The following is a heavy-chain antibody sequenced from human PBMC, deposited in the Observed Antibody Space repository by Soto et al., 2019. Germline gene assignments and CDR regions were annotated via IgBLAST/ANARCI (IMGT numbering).Heavy chain of an antibody. CDR1: GASVSHADYC. CDR3: ARVHLFVIHGAFYI. Sequence: QVQLQESGPGLVKPSQTLSLRCTVSGASVSHADYCWSCVRQPQGKCLEWIGYQRYTGSTYYKPSHKSRVTISVDTSNNQFSLKLNSVPAADTAVYYGARVHLFVIHGAFYIWGQGRMVIVSS. V-gene: IGHV4-30-4*01. D-gene: IGHD3-16*02. CDR2: QRYTGST. J-gene: IGHJ3*02.